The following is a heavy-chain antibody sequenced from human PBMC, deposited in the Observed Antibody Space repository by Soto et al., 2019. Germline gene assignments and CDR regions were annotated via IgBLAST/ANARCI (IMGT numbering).Heavy chain of an antibody. CDR3: AREVNSSPARGPNWFDP. D-gene: IGHD6-13*01. CDR1: GDSINNSHW. CDR2: TYHSGTT. Sequence: QVQLQESGPGLVQPSGTLSLTCAVSGDSINNSHWWSWVRQTPGKGLEWIEETYHSGTTNYNPSLKTRVTISIDKSKNQFSLKMNSVTAADTAVYYWAREVNSSPARGPNWFDPWGQGTLVTVSS. J-gene: IGHJ5*02. V-gene: IGHV4-4*02.